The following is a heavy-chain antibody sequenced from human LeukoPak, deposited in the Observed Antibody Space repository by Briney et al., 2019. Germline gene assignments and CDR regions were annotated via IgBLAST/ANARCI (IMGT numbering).Heavy chain of an antibody. CDR1: GGSISSSSYY. V-gene: IGHV4-39*07. CDR3: ASQVYYDSNGYVYAFDI. CDR2: IYYGGST. Sequence: SETLSLTCTVSGGSISSSSYYWGWIRQPPGKGLEWVGNIYYGGSTYYNPSLKSRVTISVDTSKNQFSLKLSSVTAADTAVYYCASQVYYDSNGYVYAFDIWGQGTMVTVSS. D-gene: IGHD3-22*01. J-gene: IGHJ3*02.